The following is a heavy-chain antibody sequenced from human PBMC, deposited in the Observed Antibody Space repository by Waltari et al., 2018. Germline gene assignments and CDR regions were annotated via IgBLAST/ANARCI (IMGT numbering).Heavy chain of an antibody. Sequence: EVQLVESGGGLVQPGRSLRLSCAASGFTFDDYAMHWVRQAPGKGLEWVSGISWNSGSIGYADSVKGRFTISRDNAKNSLYLQMNSLRAEDTALYYCAKAPLPYYYDSSGYFDYWGQGTLVTVSS. CDR2: ISWNSGSI. CDR1: GFTFDDYA. V-gene: IGHV3-9*01. J-gene: IGHJ4*02. CDR3: AKAPLPYYYDSSGYFDY. D-gene: IGHD3-22*01.